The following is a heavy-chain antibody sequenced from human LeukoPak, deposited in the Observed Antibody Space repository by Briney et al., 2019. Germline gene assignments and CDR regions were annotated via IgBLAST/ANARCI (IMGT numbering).Heavy chain of an antibody. CDR2: IIPIFGTA. Sequence: SVKVSCKASGGTFSSYAISWVRQAPGQGLEWMGGIIPIFGTANYAQKFQGRVTITTDESTSTAYMELSSLRSEDTAVYYCAANVDTAMPVDYWGQGTLVTVSS. CDR3: AANVDTAMPVDY. V-gene: IGHV1-69*05. CDR1: GGTFSSYA. D-gene: IGHD5-18*01. J-gene: IGHJ4*02.